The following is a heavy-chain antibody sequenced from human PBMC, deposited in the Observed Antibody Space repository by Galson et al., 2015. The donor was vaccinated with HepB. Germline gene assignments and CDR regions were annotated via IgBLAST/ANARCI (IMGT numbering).Heavy chain of an antibody. V-gene: IGHV3-23*01. CDR1: GFTFSSYA. Sequence: SLRLSCAASGFTFSSYAMSWVRQAPGKGLEWVSSISGSGGSTYYADSVKGRFTISRDNSKNTLYLQMNSLRAEDTAVYYCAKDPRYDGSGYSFDPWGQGTLVTVSS. J-gene: IGHJ5*02. D-gene: IGHD3-22*01. CDR3: AKDPRYDGSGYSFDP. CDR2: ISGSGGST.